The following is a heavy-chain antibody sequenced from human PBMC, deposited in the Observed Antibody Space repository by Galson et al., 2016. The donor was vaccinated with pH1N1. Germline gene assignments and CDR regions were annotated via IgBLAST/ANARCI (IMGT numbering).Heavy chain of an antibody. CDR2: IYWDDDK. V-gene: IGHV2-5*02. CDR1: GFSLGTSGVG. J-gene: IGHJ4*02. D-gene: IGHD4-17*01. Sequence: PALVKPTQTLTLTCTFSGFSLGTSGVGVGWIRQPPGKALEWLALIYWDDDKRYSPSLKSRLTITKDTSKNQVVLTMTNMDPVDTATYYCARNGYGDYVGYFDYWGQGTLVTVSS. CDR3: ARNGYGDYVGYFDY.